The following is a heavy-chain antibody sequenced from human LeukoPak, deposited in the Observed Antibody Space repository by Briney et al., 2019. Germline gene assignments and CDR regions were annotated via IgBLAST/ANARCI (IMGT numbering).Heavy chain of an antibody. V-gene: IGHV3-30*03. Sequence: GGSLRLSCTASKFTFSHYGMQWVRQAPGKGLEWVAVISYDGSNKYYADSVKGRFTISRDNSKNTLYLQMNSLRAEDTAVYYCAMYDFWSGYYRLDAFDIWGQGTMVTVSS. J-gene: IGHJ3*02. CDR1: KFTFSHYG. CDR3: AMYDFWSGYYRLDAFDI. D-gene: IGHD3-3*01. CDR2: ISYDGSNK.